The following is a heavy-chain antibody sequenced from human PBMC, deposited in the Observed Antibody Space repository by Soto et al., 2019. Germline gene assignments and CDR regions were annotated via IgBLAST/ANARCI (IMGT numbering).Heavy chain of an antibody. V-gene: IGHV3-72*01. CDR3: VAYISGYVH. CDR1: GFTLSDHF. D-gene: IGHD5-12*01. Sequence: GGSLRLSCEVSGFTLSDHFMDWVRQAPGKGLECVGRTKHKPERYTTEYAASVKGRFTISRDDSKNSLSLQMNSLKTEDTAVYFCVAYISGYVHWGQGTLVTVSS. CDR2: TKHKPERYTT. J-gene: IGHJ1*01.